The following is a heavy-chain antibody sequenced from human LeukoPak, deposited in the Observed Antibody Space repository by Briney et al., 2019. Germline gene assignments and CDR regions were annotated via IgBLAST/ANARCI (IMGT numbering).Heavy chain of an antibody. CDR1: GFTFSSYA. CDR3: ASQRGYSYGFSYFDY. J-gene: IGHJ4*02. D-gene: IGHD5-18*01. Sequence: GGSLRLSCAASGFTFSSYAMHWVRQAPGKGLEWVAVISYDGSNKYYADSVKGRFTISRDNSKNTLYLQMNSLRAEDTAVYYCASQRGYSYGFSYFDYWGQGTLVTVSS. CDR2: ISYDGSNK. V-gene: IGHV3-30-3*02.